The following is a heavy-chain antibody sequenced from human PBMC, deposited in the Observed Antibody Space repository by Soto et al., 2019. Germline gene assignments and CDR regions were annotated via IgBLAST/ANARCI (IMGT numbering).Heavy chain of an antibody. J-gene: IGHJ6*02. D-gene: IGHD6-13*01. V-gene: IGHV3-9*01. Sequence: EVQLVESGGGLVQPGRSLRLSCAASGFTFDDYAMHWVRQAPGKGLEWVSGISWNSGTIVYADSVKGRFTISRDNAKNSLYLQMTSLRGEDTALYYCAKAMRGGSSSSRYDHGLDVWGQGTTVTVSS. CDR2: ISWNSGTI. CDR1: GFTFDDYA. CDR3: AKAMRGGSSSSRYDHGLDV.